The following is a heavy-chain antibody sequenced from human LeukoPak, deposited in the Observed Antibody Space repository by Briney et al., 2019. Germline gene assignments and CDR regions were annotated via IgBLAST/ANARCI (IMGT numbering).Heavy chain of an antibody. CDR1: GYTFTRYY. V-gene: IGHV1-2*02. CDR2: INPNSGGT. Sequence: ASVKVSCKASGYTFTRYYMHWVRQAPGQGLEWMGWINPNSGGTNYAQKFQGRVTMTRDTSISTAYMELSRLRSDDTAVYYCARGGPNYCSGGSCYPQYWGQGTLVTVSS. D-gene: IGHD2-15*01. CDR3: ARGGPNYCSGGSCYPQY. J-gene: IGHJ4*02.